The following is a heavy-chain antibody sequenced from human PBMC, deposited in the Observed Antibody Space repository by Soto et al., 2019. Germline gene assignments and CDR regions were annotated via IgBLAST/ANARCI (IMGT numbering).Heavy chain of an antibody. Sequence: QVQLVQSGAEVKKPGSSVKVSCKASGGTFSSYAISWVRQAPGQGLEWMGGIIPIFGTANNAQKFQGRVTITADESTSTAYMELSSLRSEYKAVYYCARSIAARRLLYYWGQGTLVTVSS. CDR2: IIPIFGTA. J-gene: IGHJ4*02. CDR1: GGTFSSYA. V-gene: IGHV1-69*01. D-gene: IGHD6-6*01. CDR3: ARSIAARRLLYY.